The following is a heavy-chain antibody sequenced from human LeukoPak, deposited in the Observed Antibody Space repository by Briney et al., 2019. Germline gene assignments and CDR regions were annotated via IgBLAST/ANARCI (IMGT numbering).Heavy chain of an antibody. Sequence: SETLSLTCAVYGGSFSGYYWSWIRQPPGKVLEWIGEINHSGSTDYNPCLKSRVTISVDTSKNQFSLKLSSVTAADTAVYYCASSDFWSGYPVPKGSYYYYYYMDVWGKGTTVTVSS. CDR3: ASSDFWSGYPVPKGSYYYYYYMDV. J-gene: IGHJ6*03. V-gene: IGHV4-34*01. CDR1: GGSFSGYY. D-gene: IGHD3-3*01. CDR2: INHSGST.